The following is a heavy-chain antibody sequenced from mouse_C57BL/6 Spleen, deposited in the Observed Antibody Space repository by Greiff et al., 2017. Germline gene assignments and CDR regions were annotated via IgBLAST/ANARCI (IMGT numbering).Heavy chain of an antibody. Sequence: VQLQESGAELARPGASVKMSCKASGYTFTSYTMHWVQQRPGQGLEWIGYINPSSGYTKYNHKFKDKATLTADKSSSTAYMQLSSLTSEDSAVYYCARPNFYYDYDAFAYWGQGTLVTVSA. CDR3: ARPNFYYDYDAFAY. D-gene: IGHD2-4*01. V-gene: IGHV1-4*01. J-gene: IGHJ3*01. CDR2: INPSSGYT. CDR1: GYTFTSYT.